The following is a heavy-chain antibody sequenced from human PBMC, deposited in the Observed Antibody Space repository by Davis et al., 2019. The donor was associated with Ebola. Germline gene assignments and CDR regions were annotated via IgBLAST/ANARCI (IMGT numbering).Heavy chain of an antibody. D-gene: IGHD2-2*01. Sequence: PGGSLRLSCAASGFTFSSYWMSWVRQAPGKGLEWVANIKQDGSEKYYVDSVEGRFTISRDNAKNSLYLQMNSLRAEDTAVYYCARDLIVVVPAAINWFDPWGQGTLVTVSS. CDR2: IKQDGSEK. J-gene: IGHJ5*02. CDR1: GFTFSSYW. V-gene: IGHV3-7*03. CDR3: ARDLIVVVPAAINWFDP.